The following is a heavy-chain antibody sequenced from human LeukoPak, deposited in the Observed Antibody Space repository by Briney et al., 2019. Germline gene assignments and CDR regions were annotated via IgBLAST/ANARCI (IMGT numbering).Heavy chain of an antibody. V-gene: IGHV3-48*02. CDR2: ISGSSGTI. Sequence: GWALTLSCAASGFTFSSYSMKWLRQAPGKGLEGVSYISGSSGTIYYADSVKGRFTISRDNAKSSLYLQINSLRDEDTAVYYCAQGEYGSSFQHWGQGTLVTVSS. CDR3: AQGEYGSSFQH. J-gene: IGHJ1*01. CDR1: GFTFSSYS. D-gene: IGHD2-2*01.